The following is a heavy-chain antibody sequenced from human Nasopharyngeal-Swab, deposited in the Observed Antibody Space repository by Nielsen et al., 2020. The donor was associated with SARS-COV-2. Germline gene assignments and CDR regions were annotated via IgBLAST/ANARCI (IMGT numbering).Heavy chain of an antibody. CDR3: VKARTAAMVRVWVDY. Sequence: GESLKISCAASGFTFSSYAMSWVRQAPGKGLEWVSAISGSGGSTYYADSVKGRFTISRDNSKNTLYLKMNSLRAEDTAVYYCVKARTAAMVRVWVDYWGQGTLVTVSS. CDR2: ISGSGGST. V-gene: IGHV3-23*01. CDR1: GFTFSSYA. D-gene: IGHD5-18*01. J-gene: IGHJ4*02.